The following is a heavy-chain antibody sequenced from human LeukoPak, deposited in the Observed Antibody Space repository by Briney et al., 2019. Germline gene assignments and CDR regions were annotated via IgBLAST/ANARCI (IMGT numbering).Heavy chain of an antibody. CDR3: ARAGYCSGGSCSTDAFDI. V-gene: IGHV1-69*13. CDR2: IIPIFGTA. Sequence: SVKVSCKASGGTFSSYAISWVRQAPGQGLEWMGGIIPIFGTANYAQKFQGRVTITADESTSTAYMELSSLRSVDTAVYYCARAGYCSGGSCSTDAFDIWGQGTMVTVPS. CDR1: GGTFSSYA. D-gene: IGHD2-15*01. J-gene: IGHJ3*02.